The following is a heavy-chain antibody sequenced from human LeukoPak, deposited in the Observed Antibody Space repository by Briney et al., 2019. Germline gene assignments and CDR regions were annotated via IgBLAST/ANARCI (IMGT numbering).Heavy chain of an antibody. CDR2: IYYSGST. J-gene: IGHJ4*02. CDR3: ARDGYGGIDY. V-gene: IGHV4-59*01. Sequence: SETLSLTCTVSGDSISSYYWSWIRQPPGKGLEWIGYIYYSGSTNYNPSLKSRVTISIDTSKNQFSVKLNSVTAADTAVYYCARDGYGGIDYWGQGILVTVSS. CDR1: GDSISSYY. D-gene: IGHD4-23*01.